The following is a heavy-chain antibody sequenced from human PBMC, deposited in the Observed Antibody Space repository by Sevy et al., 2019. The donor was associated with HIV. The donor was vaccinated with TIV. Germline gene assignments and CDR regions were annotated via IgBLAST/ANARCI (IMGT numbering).Heavy chain of an antibody. D-gene: IGHD3-22*01. J-gene: IGHJ3*01. CDR1: GFTFNTHA. Sequence: GGSLRLSCAASGFTFNTHAMNWVRQAPGKGLEWVSIISATGSSTYFADSVRGRFTISRDNSKNTLYLQMDSLRADDSAVYYCAKALNPALASMLEVIFPTLKAFDVWGQGTMVTVSS. CDR2: ISATGSST. V-gene: IGHV3-23*01. CDR3: AKALNPALASMLEVIFPTLKAFDV.